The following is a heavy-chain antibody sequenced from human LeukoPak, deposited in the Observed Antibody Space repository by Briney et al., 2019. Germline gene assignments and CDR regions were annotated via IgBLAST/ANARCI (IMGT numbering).Heavy chain of an antibody. J-gene: IGHJ4*02. CDR3: ARVPTVTTTVYPEHYFDY. CDR2: INHSGST. CDR1: GGSFSGYY. D-gene: IGHD4-17*01. V-gene: IGHV4-34*01. Sequence: PSETLSLTCAVYGGSFSGYYWSWIRQPPGKGLEWIGEINHSGSTNYNPSLKSRVTISVDTSKNQFSLKLSSVTAADTAVYYCARVPTVTTTVYPEHYFDYWGQGTLVTVSS.